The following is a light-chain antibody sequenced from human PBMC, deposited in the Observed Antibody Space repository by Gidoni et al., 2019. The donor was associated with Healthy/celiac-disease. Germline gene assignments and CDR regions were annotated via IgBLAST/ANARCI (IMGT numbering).Light chain of an antibody. Sequence: EIVLTPSPATLSLSPGERATLSCRASQSVSSYLALYQQKPGQAPRLLIYDASNRATGIPARFSGSGSGTEFTLTISSLEPEDCAVYYCQQRSNWPPALTFGGGTKVEIK. CDR3: QQRSNWPPALT. V-gene: IGKV3-11*01. CDR2: DAS. J-gene: IGKJ4*01. CDR1: QSVSSY.